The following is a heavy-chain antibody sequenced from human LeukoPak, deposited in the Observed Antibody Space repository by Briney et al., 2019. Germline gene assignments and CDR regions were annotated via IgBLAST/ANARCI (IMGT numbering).Heavy chain of an antibody. J-gene: IGHJ4*02. CDR1: GGSISSGDYY. D-gene: IGHD3-16*02. Sequence: SETLSLTCTVSGGSISSGDYYWSWIRQPPGKGLEWIGYIYYSGSTYYNPSLKSRVTISVDTSKNQFSLKLSSVTAADTAVYYCARARRSNYDYVWGSYRSNYFDYWGQGTLVTVSS. CDR3: ARARRSNYDYVWGSYRSNYFDY. V-gene: IGHV4-30-4*01. CDR2: IYYSGST.